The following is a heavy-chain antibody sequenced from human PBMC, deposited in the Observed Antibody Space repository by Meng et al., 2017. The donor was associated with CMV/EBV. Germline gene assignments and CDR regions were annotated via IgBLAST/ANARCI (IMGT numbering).Heavy chain of an antibody. CDR2: ISSSSSYI. CDR1: GFTFSSYS. D-gene: IGHD3-3*01. CDR3: ARGSAYYDFWSGNPLLDY. V-gene: IGHV3-21*01. J-gene: IGHJ4*02. Sequence: GGSLRLSCAASGFTFSSYSMNWVRQAPGKGLEWVSSISSSSSYIYYADSVKGRFTISRDNAKNSLYLQMNSLRAEDTAVYYCARGSAYYDFWSGNPLLDYWGQGTLVTVSS.